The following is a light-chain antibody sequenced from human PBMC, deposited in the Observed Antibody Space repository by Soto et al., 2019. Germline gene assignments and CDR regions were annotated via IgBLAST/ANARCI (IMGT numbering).Light chain of an antibody. CDR1: QSVSSGY. CDR2: GVS. J-gene: IGKJ1*01. V-gene: IGKV3-20*01. Sequence: DIVLTQSPGTVSLSPGERATLSCRASQSVSSGYLAWYQQKPGQAPRLLIYGVSSRATGIPDRFSGSGSGTDFTITISRLEPEDFAVYYCQQYGSSPLTFGQGTKVEIK. CDR3: QQYGSSPLT.